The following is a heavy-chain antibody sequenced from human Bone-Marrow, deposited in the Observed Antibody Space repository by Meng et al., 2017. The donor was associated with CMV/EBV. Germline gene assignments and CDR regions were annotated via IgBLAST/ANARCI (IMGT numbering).Heavy chain of an antibody. D-gene: IGHD6-19*01. CDR2: ISTTSSYI. CDR1: GFTFSSYA. J-gene: IGHJ5*02. Sequence: GESLKISCAASGFTFSSYAMHWVRQAPGKGLEWVSSISTTSSYIYYTDSVKGRFTISRDNAKNSLYLQMNSLRAENTAVYYCARDRASGQITVAGTLPGWFDPWGQGTLVTVSS. CDR3: ARDRASGQITVAGTLPGWFDP. V-gene: IGHV3-21*06.